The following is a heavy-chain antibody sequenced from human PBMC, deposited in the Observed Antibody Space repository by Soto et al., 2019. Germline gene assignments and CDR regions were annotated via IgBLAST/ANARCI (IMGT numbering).Heavy chain of an antibody. CDR2: FDPEGGEI. J-gene: IGHJ4*02. D-gene: IGHD3-10*01. CDR1: GYTLMELS. V-gene: IGHV1-24*01. Sequence: ASVKVSCKVSGYTLMELSIHWVRQAPGGGLEWMGGFDPEGGEIIYAQKLQGRVTMTTDTSTSTAYMELRSLRSDDTAVYYCARWTMDYWGQGTLVNVSS. CDR3: ARWTMDY.